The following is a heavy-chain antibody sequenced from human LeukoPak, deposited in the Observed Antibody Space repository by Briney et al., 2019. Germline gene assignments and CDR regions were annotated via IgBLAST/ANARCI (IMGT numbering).Heavy chain of an antibody. CDR2: IYTSGST. D-gene: IGHD6-19*01. CDR3: AREQQWLVRGDAFDI. V-gene: IGHV4-4*07. CDR1: GGPFSGYY. Sequence: PETLSLTCAVYGGPFSGYYWSWIRQPPGKGLEWIGRIYTSGSTNYNPSLKSRVTMSVDTSKNQFSLKLSSVTAADTAVYYCAREQQWLVRGDAFDIWGQGTMVTVSS. J-gene: IGHJ3*02.